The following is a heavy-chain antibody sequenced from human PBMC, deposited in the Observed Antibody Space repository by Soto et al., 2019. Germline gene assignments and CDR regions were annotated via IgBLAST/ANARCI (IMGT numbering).Heavy chain of an antibody. D-gene: IGHD6-13*01. CDR3: AKGSSSSWYLLDY. Sequence: QLGGSLRLSCEASGFTFSSYAMSWVRQAPGKGLEWVSAISGSGGSTYYADSVKGRFTISRDNSKNTLYLQMNSLRAEDTAVYYCAKGSSSSWYLLDYWGQGTLVTVSS. J-gene: IGHJ4*02. V-gene: IGHV3-23*01. CDR1: GFTFSSYA. CDR2: ISGSGGST.